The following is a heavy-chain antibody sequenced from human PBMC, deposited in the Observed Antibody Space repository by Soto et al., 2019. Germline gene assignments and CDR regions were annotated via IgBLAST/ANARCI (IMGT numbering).Heavy chain of an antibody. J-gene: IGHJ4*02. CDR2: INPSGGST. D-gene: IGHD1-1*01. Sequence: GASVKVSCKASGYTFTSHHMHWVRQAPGQGLEWMGIINPSGGSTSYAQKFQGRVTMTRDTSTSTVYMELSSLRSEDTAVYYCARDTTGTTGNYYFDYWGQGTLVTVSS. V-gene: IGHV1-46*01. CDR1: GYTFTSHH. CDR3: ARDTTGTTGNYYFDY.